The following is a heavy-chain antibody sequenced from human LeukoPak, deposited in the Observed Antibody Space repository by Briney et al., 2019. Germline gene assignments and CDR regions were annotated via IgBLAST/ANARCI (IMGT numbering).Heavy chain of an antibody. CDR1: GDSVSSNSAA. V-gene: IGHV6-1*01. J-gene: IGHJ5*02. D-gene: IGHD3-10*01. CDR3: ARAEYYYGSGSYNWFDP. Sequence: SQTLSLTCAISGDSVSSNSAAWNWIRQSPSRGLEWLGRTYYRSKWYNHYAVSVKSRITINPDTSKNQFSLQLISVTPEVTAVYYCARAEYYYGSGSYNWFDPWGQGTLVTVSS. CDR2: TYYRSKWYN.